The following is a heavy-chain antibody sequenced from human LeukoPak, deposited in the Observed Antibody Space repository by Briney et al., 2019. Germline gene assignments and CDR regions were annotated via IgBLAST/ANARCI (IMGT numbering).Heavy chain of an antibody. CDR3: ARDTPGVPQRDFDY. CDR2: VSDSGGST. CDR1: GFTFSSYA. D-gene: IGHD3-10*01. V-gene: IGHV3-23*01. J-gene: IGHJ4*02. Sequence: GGSLRLSCAASGFTFSSYAMSWVRQAPGKGLEWVSAVSDSGGSTYYADSVKGRFTISRDNSKNSLYLQMNSLRAEDTAVYYCARDTPGVPQRDFDYWGQGTLVTVSS.